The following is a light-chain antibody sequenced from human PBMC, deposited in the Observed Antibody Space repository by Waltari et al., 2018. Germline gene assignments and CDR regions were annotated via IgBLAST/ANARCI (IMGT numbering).Light chain of an antibody. Sequence: QLVLTQSPSASVSLGASVKLTCTLSSWHSTYAIAWHQQQPGKGPRYLMKVDSNGGHFKGDGIPDRFSGSSSGTERYLTISSLQSDDEADYYCQTWVTGIRVVFGGGTKLTVL. V-gene: IGLV4-69*02. CDR2: VDSNGGH. J-gene: IGLJ2*01. CDR3: QTWVTGIRVV. CDR1: SWHSTYA.